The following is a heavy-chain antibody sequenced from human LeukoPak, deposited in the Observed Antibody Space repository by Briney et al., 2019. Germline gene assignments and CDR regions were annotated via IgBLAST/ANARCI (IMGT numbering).Heavy chain of an antibody. CDR2: INPNSGET. Sequence: ASVQVSCKASGYTFPGYYMHWVRQAPGQGLAWMGWINPNSGETNCAQKFQDRVTMTWDTSISTAYVELSWLRSDDTAVYYCARERESSSYSSLVPWGQGTLVTVSS. J-gene: IGHJ5*02. CDR1: GYTFPGYY. D-gene: IGHD3-22*01. CDR3: ARERESSSYSSLVP. V-gene: IGHV1-2*02.